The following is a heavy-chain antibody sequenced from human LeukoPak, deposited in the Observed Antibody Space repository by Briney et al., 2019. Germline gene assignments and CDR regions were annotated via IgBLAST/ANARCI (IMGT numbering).Heavy chain of an antibody. J-gene: IGHJ3*02. CDR3: GRHGGAFEM. Sequence: HTGGSLRLSCAASGFTFSSYSMNWVRQAPGKGLEWLSYISSGSSTIYYADSVKGRFTISRDNAKNSLYLQMNSLTVEDTAVYYCGRHGGAFEMWGQGTMVTVSS. CDR2: ISSGSSTI. CDR1: GFTFSSYS. V-gene: IGHV3-48*04.